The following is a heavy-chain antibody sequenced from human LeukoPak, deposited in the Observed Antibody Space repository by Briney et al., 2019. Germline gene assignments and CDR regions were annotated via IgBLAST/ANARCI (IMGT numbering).Heavy chain of an antibody. CDR3: AKGTVVVPAAEYYFDY. CDR1: GFTFSGYA. CDR2: ISGSVGST. J-gene: IGHJ4*02. Sequence: GGSLRLSCAASGFTFSGYAMSWVRQAPGKGLEWVSAISGSVGSTYYADSVKGRFTISRDNSKNTLYLQMNSLRAEDTAVYYCAKGTVVVPAAEYYFDYWGQGTLVTVSS. D-gene: IGHD2-2*01. V-gene: IGHV3-23*01.